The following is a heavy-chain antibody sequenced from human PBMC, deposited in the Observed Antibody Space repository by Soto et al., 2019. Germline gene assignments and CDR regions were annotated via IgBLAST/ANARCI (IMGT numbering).Heavy chain of an antibody. V-gene: IGHV3-15*01. CDR1: GFTFSNAW. CDR2: IKSKTDGGTT. Sequence: EVQLVESGGGLVKPGGSLRLSCAASGFTFSNAWMSWVRQAPGKGLEWVGGIKSKTDGGTTDYAAPVKGRFTISRDDSKNTLYLQMNSLKTEDTAVYYCTTTTSIQLWLAGPGYYYGMDVWGQGTTVTVSS. J-gene: IGHJ6*02. CDR3: TTTTSIQLWLAGPGYYYGMDV. D-gene: IGHD5-18*01.